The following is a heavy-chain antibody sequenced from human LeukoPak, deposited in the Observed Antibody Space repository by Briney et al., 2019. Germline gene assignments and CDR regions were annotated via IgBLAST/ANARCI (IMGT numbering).Heavy chain of an antibody. CDR2: IYHSGST. Sequence: SGTLSLTCAVSGVSISSSNWWNWVRQPPGKGLEWIGEIYHSGSTNYNPSLKSRVTISVDKSKNQFSLKLSSVTAADTAVYYCARVYFYGDYGFDYWGQGTLVTVSS. D-gene: IGHD4-17*01. CDR1: GVSISSSNW. V-gene: IGHV4-4*02. CDR3: ARVYFYGDYGFDY. J-gene: IGHJ4*02.